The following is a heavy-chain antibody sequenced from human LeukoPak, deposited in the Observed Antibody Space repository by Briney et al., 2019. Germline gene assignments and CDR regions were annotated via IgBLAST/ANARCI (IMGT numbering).Heavy chain of an antibody. J-gene: IGHJ6*03. Sequence: PGGSLRLSCAASGFTFDDYAMHWVRQAPGKGLEWVSGISWNSGSIGYADPVKGRFTISRDNAKNSLYLQMNSLRAEDTALYYCAKDTRSRGGYYYYYMDVWGKGTTVTVSS. D-gene: IGHD3-10*01. CDR3: AKDTRSRGGYYYYYMDV. V-gene: IGHV3-9*01. CDR2: ISWNSGSI. CDR1: GFTFDDYA.